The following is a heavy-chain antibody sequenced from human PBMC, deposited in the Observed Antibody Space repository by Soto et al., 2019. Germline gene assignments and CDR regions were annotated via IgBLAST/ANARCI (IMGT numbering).Heavy chain of an antibody. Sequence: EVQLLESGGGLVQPGGSLRLSCAASGFTFSSYAMSWVRQAPGKGLEWVSAISGRGGRTYYPDSVKGRFTISRDNSKNTLYLQMNSLRAEDTAVYYCAKEGRVLTGDYPDYWGQGTLVTVSS. D-gene: IGHD7-27*01. V-gene: IGHV3-23*01. J-gene: IGHJ4*02. CDR1: GFTFSSYA. CDR2: ISGRGGRT. CDR3: AKEGRVLTGDYPDY.